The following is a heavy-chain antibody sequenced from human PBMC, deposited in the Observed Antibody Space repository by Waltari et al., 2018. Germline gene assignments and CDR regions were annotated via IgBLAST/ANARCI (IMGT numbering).Heavy chain of an antibody. CDR2: IKTDGSET. V-gene: IGHV3-7*01. D-gene: IGHD2-2*01. CDR3: AREKFVVPANSWFDP. Sequence: EVQLVESGGGLVQPGRSLRLSCAASGFTFSSYWMTWVRQAPGKGLEWVANIKTDGSETNYVDSVEGRFTISRDNAKNSLYLQMNSLRAEDSAVYYCAREKFVVPANSWFDPWGQGTLVTVSS. CDR1: GFTFSSYW. J-gene: IGHJ5*02.